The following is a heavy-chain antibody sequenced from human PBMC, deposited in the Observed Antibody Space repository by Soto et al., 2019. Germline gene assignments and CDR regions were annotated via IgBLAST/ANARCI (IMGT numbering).Heavy chain of an antibody. CDR2: ISGNGANT. CDR1: GFTFINYA. V-gene: IGHV3-23*01. Sequence: GGSLRLSCAASGFTFINYAMSWVRQAPGEGLEWVSTISGNGANTHYADSVKGRFSISRDNSKNTLYIQMNSLRAEDTAVYYGAKDYGSSRYFFDYWGQGALVTVSS. D-gene: IGHD6-19*01. J-gene: IGHJ4*02. CDR3: AKDYGSSRYFFDY.